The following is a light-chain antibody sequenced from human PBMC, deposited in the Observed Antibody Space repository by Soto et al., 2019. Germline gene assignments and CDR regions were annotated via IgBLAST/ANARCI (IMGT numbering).Light chain of an antibody. J-gene: IGKJ1*01. CDR3: QQYVTSPWT. V-gene: IGKV3-20*01. Sequence: DIVLTQSPGTLSLSPGERATLSCRASQSVSSNYLAWYQQKPGQAPRLLIYGASSGVTGIPDRFSGSGSGTDFTLTISRLEPEDFAVYYCQQYVTSPWTFGQGTKVEI. CDR1: QSVSSNY. CDR2: GAS.